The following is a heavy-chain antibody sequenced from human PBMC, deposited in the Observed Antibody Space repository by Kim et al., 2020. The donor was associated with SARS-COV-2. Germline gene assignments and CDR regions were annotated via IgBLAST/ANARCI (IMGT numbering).Heavy chain of an antibody. V-gene: IGHV3-23*01. D-gene: IGHD1-1*01. CDR1: GFTFSTYD. J-gene: IGHJ4*02. CDR3: LKGYSPSIATTFEF. Sequence: GGSLRLSCVGTGFTFSTYDMTWVRRAPGKGLEWLATISGGSRNTYYADSVKGRFTISRDNSKNTLYLQMHSLRAEDTALYHRLKGYSPSIATTFEFWGQG. CDR2: ISGGSRNT.